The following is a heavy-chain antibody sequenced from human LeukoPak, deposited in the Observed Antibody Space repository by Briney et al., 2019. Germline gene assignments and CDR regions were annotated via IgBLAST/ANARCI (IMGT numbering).Heavy chain of an antibody. CDR2: ILSDGNDQ. CDR1: GFTFNRYA. CDR3: ARDFDQGGADYYFAY. Sequence: PGGSLRLSCAASGFTFNRYAIHWVRQAPGKGLEWVTVILSDGNDQHYADSVKGRFTISRDNSKNTVFLQMNSLRIEDTAVYYCARDFDQGGADYYFAYWGQGTLVTVSS. D-gene: IGHD3-9*01. V-gene: IGHV3-30-3*01. J-gene: IGHJ4*02.